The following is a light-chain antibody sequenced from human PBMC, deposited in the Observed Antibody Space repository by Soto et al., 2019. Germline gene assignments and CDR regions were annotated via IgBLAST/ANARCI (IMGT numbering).Light chain of an antibody. CDR2: DVT. V-gene: IGLV2-11*01. CDR1: SSDVGGYNY. J-gene: IGLJ1*01. CDR3: CSYAGGPYV. Sequence: QSVLTQPRSVSGSPGQSVTISCTGTSSDVGGYNYVSWYQHHPGKAPKLMIYDVTKRPSGVPDRFSGSKSGNTASLTISGLQAEDEADYYCCSYAGGPYVFGTGTKLTVL.